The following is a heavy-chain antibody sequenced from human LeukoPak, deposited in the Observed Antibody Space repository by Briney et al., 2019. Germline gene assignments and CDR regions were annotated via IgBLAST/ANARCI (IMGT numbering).Heavy chain of an antibody. CDR2: IYYSGST. D-gene: IGHD5/OR15-5a*01. J-gene: IGHJ3*02. CDR1: GGSISSGGYY. Sequence: SETLSLTCTVSGGSISSGGYYWSWIRQHPGKGLEWIGYIYYSGSTYYNPPLKSRVTISVDTSKNQFSLKLSSVTAADTAVYYCARAGIYDGAFDIWGQGTMVTVSS. CDR3: ARAGIYDGAFDI. V-gene: IGHV4-31*03.